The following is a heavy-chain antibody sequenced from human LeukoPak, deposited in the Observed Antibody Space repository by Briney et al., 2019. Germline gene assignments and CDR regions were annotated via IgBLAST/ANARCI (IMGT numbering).Heavy chain of an antibody. CDR1: GFTFSSYA. Sequence: PGGSLRLSCAASGFTFSSYAMSWVRQAPGKGLEWVSSISSSSSYIYYADSVKGRFTISRDNAKNSLYLQMNSLRAEDTAVYYCARLEGIAAAVWLPTSKDAFDIWGQGTMVTVSS. CDR2: ISSSSSYI. V-gene: IGHV3-21*01. CDR3: ARLEGIAAAVWLPTSKDAFDI. D-gene: IGHD6-13*01. J-gene: IGHJ3*02.